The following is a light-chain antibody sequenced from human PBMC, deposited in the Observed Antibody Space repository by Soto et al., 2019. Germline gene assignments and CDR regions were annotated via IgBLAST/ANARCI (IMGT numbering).Light chain of an antibody. CDR3: SSYTSSSLGV. CDR1: SSDVGGYNY. Sequence: HSVLTQPASVTGSPGQSITISCTGTSSDVGGYNYVSWYQQHPGKAPKLMIYDVSNRPSGVSNRFSGSKSGNTASLTISGLQAEDEADYYCSSYTSSSLGVFGTGTKVTVL. V-gene: IGLV2-14*01. CDR2: DVS. J-gene: IGLJ1*01.